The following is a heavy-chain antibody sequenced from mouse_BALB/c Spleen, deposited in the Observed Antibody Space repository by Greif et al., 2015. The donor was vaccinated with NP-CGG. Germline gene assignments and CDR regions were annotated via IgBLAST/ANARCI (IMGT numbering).Heavy chain of an antibody. CDR2: IYPGGGYT. Sequence: LVESGAELVRPGPSVKISCKASGYTFTNYWLGWVKQRPGHGLEWIGDIYPGGGYTNYNEKFKGKATLTADTSSSTAYMQLSSLTSEDSAVYFCARGGGNYAYYFDYWGQGTTLTVSS. CDR3: ARGGGNYAYYFDY. V-gene: IGHV1-63*02. CDR1: GYTFTNYW. D-gene: IGHD2-1*01. J-gene: IGHJ2*01.